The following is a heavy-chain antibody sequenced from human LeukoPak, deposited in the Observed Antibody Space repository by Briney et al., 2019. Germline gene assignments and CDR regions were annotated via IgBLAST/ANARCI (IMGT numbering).Heavy chain of an antibody. D-gene: IGHD6-13*01. CDR1: GGSISSHY. J-gene: IGHJ4*02. V-gene: IGHV4-59*11. CDR2: IYYSGST. Sequence: SETLSLTCTVSGGSISSHYWSWIRQPPGKGLEWIGYIYYSGSTNYNPSLKSRVTISVDTSKNQFSLKLSSVTAADTAVYYCARVDSNNWYDSRGYFDYWGQGTLVTVSS. CDR3: ARVDSNNWYDSRGYFDY.